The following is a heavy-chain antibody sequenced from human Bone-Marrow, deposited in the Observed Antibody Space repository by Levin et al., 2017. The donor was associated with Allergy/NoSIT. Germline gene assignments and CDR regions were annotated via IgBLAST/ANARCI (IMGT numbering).Heavy chain of an antibody. Sequence: GGSLRLSCAASGFTFSSYGMHWVRQAPGKGLEWVAVISYDGSNKYYADSVKGRFTISRDNSKNTLYLQMNSLRAEGTAVYYCAKGLLAVAKGGPYFDYWGQGTLVTVSS. CDR2: ISYDGSNK. D-gene: IGHD6-19*01. CDR1: GFTFSSYG. J-gene: IGHJ4*02. V-gene: IGHV3-30*18. CDR3: AKGLLAVAKGGPYFDY.